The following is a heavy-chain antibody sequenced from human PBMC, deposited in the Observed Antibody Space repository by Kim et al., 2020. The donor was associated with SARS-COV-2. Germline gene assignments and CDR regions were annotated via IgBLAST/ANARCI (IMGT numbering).Heavy chain of an antibody. J-gene: IGHJ4*02. D-gene: IGHD2-8*01. CDR2: INGDEGTT. Sequence: GGSLRLSCAASGFTFTGYGMHWVRQAPGKGLEWVSRINGDEGTTCYVDSVKVRFTISRDNAKNTLYLQMNSLRAEDTAVYYCMKRGYAGICDYFDYWTQG. CDR3: MKRGYAGICDYFDY. CDR1: GFTFTGYG. V-gene: IGHV3-23*01.